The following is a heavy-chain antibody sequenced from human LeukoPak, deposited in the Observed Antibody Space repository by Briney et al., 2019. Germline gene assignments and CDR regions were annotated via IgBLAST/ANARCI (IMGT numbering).Heavy chain of an antibody. V-gene: IGHV4-59*01. J-gene: IGHJ6*03. CDR3: ARVIMSSLYYYYMDV. CDR1: DGSISSYY. Sequence: SETLSLTCTVSDGSISSYYWSWIRQPPGKGLEWLGYISDSGSTNYNPSLKRRVTISVDTSKNKFSLKLSSVTAADTAVYYCARVIMSSLYYYYMDVWGKGTTVAVSS. D-gene: IGHD3-3*01. CDR2: ISDSGST.